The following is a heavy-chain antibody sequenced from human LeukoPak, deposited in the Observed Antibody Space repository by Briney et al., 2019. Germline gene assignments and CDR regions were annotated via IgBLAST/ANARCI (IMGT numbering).Heavy chain of an antibody. D-gene: IGHD3-22*01. V-gene: IGHV4-61*01. Sequence: SETLSLTCTVSGDSVSSDSYYWSWIRQPPGKGLEWIGYIYYSGSTKYNPSLKSRVTISVDTSKNQFSLKLSSVTAAGTAVYYCARDSRGYYDSSGYFDYWGQGTLVTVSS. CDR1: GDSVSSDSYY. J-gene: IGHJ4*02. CDR3: ARDSRGYYDSSGYFDY. CDR2: IYYSGST.